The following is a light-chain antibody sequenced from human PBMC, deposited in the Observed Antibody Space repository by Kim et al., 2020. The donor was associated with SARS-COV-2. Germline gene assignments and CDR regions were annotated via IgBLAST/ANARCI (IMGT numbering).Light chain of an antibody. CDR2: GVF. CDR1: SSDVGGYNY. J-gene: IGLJ2*01. Sequence: QSVTSSCTGTSSDVGGYNYVSWYQQHPGKAPKLMIYGVFKRPSGVPDRFSGSKSGNSASLTISGLQAEDEADYYCCSYTGSYTLVVFGGGTKLTVL. CDR3: CSYTGSYTLVV. V-gene: IGLV2-11*02.